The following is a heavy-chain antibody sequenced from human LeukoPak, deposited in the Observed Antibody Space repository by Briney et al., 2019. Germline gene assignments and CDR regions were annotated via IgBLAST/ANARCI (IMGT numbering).Heavy chain of an antibody. D-gene: IGHD3-16*01. CDR2: ISGSGGST. V-gene: IGHV3-23*01. Sequence: GGSLRLSCAASGFTFSRYAMSWVRQAPGKGLEWVSAISGSGGSTYYADSVKGRFTISRDNSKNTLYLQMNSLRAEDTAVYYCAKVSSDDYVWGSYIDYWGQGTLVTVSS. J-gene: IGHJ4*02. CDR1: GFTFSRYA. CDR3: AKVSSDDYVWGSYIDY.